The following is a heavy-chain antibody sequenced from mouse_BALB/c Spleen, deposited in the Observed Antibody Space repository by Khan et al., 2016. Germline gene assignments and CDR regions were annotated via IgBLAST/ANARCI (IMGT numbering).Heavy chain of an antibody. D-gene: IGHD2-2*01. CDR1: GYSITSGYY. CDR3: ARGRWLRPVAY. J-gene: IGHJ3*01. CDR2: ISYDGSN. Sequence: EVQLQESGPGLVKPSQSLSLTCSVSGYSITSGYYWNWIRQFPGNKLEWMGYISYDGSNNYNPSLKNRISITRDTSKNQFFLKLNSVTTEDTATXYCARGRWLRPVAYWGQGTLVTVSA. V-gene: IGHV3-6*02.